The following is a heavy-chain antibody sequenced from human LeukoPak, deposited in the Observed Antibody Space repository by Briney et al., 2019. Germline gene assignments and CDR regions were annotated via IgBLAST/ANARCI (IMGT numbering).Heavy chain of an antibody. CDR2: ISSSSSYI. D-gene: IGHD1-26*01. V-gene: IGHV3-21*01. J-gene: IGHJ4*02. CDR1: GFTFSSYS. Sequence: GGSLRLSCAASGFTFSSYSMNWVRQAPGKGLEWVSSISSSSSYIYYADSVKGRFTISRDNAKNSLYLQMNSLRAEDTAVYYCARGEWELRLFDYWGQGTLVTVSS. CDR3: ARGEWELRLFDY.